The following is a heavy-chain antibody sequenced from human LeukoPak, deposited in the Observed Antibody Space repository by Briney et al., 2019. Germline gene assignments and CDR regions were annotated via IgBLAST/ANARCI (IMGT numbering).Heavy chain of an antibody. Sequence: GGSLRLSCAASGFTFGRHWMSWVRQAPGKGLEWVAHMNQGGSETTNVDSVKGRFTISRDNAKNSLYLQMNSLRAEDTAVYYCARDFRIAANDGGNWGQGTLVTVSS. CDR1: GFTFGRHW. CDR2: MNQGGSET. V-gene: IGHV3-7*01. J-gene: IGHJ4*02. CDR3: ARDFRIAANDGGN. D-gene: IGHD6-25*01.